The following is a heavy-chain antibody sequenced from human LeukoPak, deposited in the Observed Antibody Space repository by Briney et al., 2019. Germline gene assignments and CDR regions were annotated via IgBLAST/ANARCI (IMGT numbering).Heavy chain of an antibody. CDR1: GFTFSSYG. D-gene: IGHD7-27*01. Sequence: GGSLRLSCAASGFTFSSYGMHWVRQAPGKGLEWVAVIWYDGSNKYYADSVKGRFPISRDNSKNTLYLRMNSLRAEDTAVYYCARGLGIDYWGQGTLVTVSS. CDR2: IWYDGSNK. CDR3: ARGLGIDY. J-gene: IGHJ4*02. V-gene: IGHV3-33*01.